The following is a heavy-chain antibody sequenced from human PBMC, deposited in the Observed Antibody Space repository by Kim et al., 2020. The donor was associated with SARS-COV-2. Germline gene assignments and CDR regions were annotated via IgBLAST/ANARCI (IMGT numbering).Heavy chain of an antibody. V-gene: IGHV4-59*13. J-gene: IGHJ4*02. Sequence: ETLSLTCTVSGGSISIYYWSWIRQPPGKGLEWVGFIHHSGSTNYNPSLRGRVTISVDMSKNQLSLKLSSVTAADTAVYYCAREYSSFDYWGQGTLVTVS. CDR1: GGSISIYY. CDR2: IHHSGST. D-gene: IGHD6-13*01. CDR3: AREYSSFDY.